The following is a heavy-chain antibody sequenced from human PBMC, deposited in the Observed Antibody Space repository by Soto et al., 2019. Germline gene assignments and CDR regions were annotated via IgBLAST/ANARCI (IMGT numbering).Heavy chain of an antibody. V-gene: IGHV4-38-2*01. CDR1: GYCISSGYY. CDR3: ARDLSLSVVVTYWVDP. J-gene: IGHJ5*02. Sequence: SETLSLTCAVSGYCISSGYYWGWIRQPPGKGLEWIGSIYHSGSTYYNPSLKRRLTLSVDTSKIQFSLKPSSVTAAYTAVPYCARDLSLSVVVTYWVDPWGQGTLVTV. D-gene: IGHD2-21*02. CDR2: IYHSGST.